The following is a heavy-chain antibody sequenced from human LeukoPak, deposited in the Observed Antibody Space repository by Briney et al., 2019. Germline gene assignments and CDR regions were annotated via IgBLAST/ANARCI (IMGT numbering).Heavy chain of an antibody. V-gene: IGHV3-23*01. D-gene: IGHD5-18*01. CDR1: GFTFSSNA. CDR3: ARVGYNFGLDY. CDR2: ISGSGGGT. J-gene: IGHJ4*02. Sequence: GGSLRLSCSASGFTFSSNAMSWVRQASGKGLEWVAGISGSGGGTYHADSMKGRFTISRDNSKNTLSLQINGLRVEDTAVYYCARVGYNFGLDYWGQGALVTVSS.